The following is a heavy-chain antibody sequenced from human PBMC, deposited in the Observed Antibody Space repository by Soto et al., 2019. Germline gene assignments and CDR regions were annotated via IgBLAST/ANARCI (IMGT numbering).Heavy chain of an antibody. CDR3: VRERGLSSFYGMDV. CDR2: ITSSSGHI. CDR1: GFTLTTYT. Sequence: VWSLRLSCEASGFTLTTYTMNWVRQASGKGLEWVSSITSSSGHIYYADSVKGRFTISRDNARNSLYLQMNSLRAEDTAVYYCVRERGLSSFYGMDVWGQGTTVTVS. D-gene: IGHD3-10*01. V-gene: IGHV3-21*01. J-gene: IGHJ6*02.